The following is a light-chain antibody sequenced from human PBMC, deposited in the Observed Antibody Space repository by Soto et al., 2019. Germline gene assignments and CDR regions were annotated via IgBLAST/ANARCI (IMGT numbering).Light chain of an antibody. CDR1: SSDIGAYDY. V-gene: IGLV2-14*01. Sequence: QSALAQPASLSGSPGQSITISCTGTSSDIGAYDYVSWFQQHPGKAPKLMISEVNNRPSGVSNRFSGSKSGNTAYLTISGLQVEDEAEYFCFPFTTTSTHVFGTGTKVTAL. CDR2: EVN. CDR3: FPFTTTSTHV. J-gene: IGLJ1*01.